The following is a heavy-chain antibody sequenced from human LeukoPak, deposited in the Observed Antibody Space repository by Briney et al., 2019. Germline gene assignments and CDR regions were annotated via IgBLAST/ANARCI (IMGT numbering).Heavy chain of an antibody. CDR1: GITFSSYC. Sequence: PGGSLRLSCAASGITFSSYCMSWVRQAPGKGLEWVANIKQDGSAKYYVDSVKGRFTISRDNAKNSLSLKMNNRRAEDTAVYFCARDHSSGWLYSYGMDFWGQGTTVTVSS. J-gene: IGHJ6*02. CDR2: IKQDGSAK. V-gene: IGHV3-7*01. D-gene: IGHD6-19*01. CDR3: ARDHSSGWLYSYGMDF.